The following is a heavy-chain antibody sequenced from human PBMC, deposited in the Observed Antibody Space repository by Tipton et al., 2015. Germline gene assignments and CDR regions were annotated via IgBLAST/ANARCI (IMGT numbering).Heavy chain of an antibody. CDR3: ATKLYASAWDY. CDR2: ISRSSGSV. CDR1: GFTFHHYA. J-gene: IGHJ4*02. Sequence: SLRLSCAASGFTFHHYAMHWVRQAPGKGLEWVSGISRSSGSVGYADSVKGRFTISRDDAKNSLYLQMNSLRDEDTAVYYCATKLYASAWDYWGQGTLVTVSS. D-gene: IGHD6-19*01. V-gene: IGHV3-9*01.